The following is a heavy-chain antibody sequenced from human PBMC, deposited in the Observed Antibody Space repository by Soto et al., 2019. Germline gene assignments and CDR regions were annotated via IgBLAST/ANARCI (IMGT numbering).Heavy chain of an antibody. J-gene: IGHJ4*02. CDR3: AKEIVEYYYRDSGTYFDA. D-gene: IGHD3-22*01. V-gene: IGHV5-10-1*01. Sequence: PGESLKISWKGSGYSFTSYWNSWVRQMPGKGLEWMGRIDPSDSYTTYSTSFQGHVTISADKSISTAYLQMNSLKPEDSAVYYCAKEIVEYYYRDSGTYFDAWGRGTLVTVSS. CDR1: GYSFTSYW. CDR2: IDPSDSYT.